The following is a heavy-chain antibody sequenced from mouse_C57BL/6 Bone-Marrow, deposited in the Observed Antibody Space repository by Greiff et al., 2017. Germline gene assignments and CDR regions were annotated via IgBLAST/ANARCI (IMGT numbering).Heavy chain of an antibody. V-gene: IGHV5-4*03. CDR2: ISDGGSYT. J-gene: IGHJ2*01. D-gene: IGHD1-1*01. CDR1: GFTFSSYA. CDR3: ARGYGSHFDY. Sequence: EVKLMESGGGLVKPGGSLKLSCAASGFTFSSYAMSWVRQTPEKRLEWVATISDGGSYTYYPDNVKGRFTISRENAKNNLYLQMSHLKSEDTAMYYCARGYGSHFDYWGQGTTLTVSS.